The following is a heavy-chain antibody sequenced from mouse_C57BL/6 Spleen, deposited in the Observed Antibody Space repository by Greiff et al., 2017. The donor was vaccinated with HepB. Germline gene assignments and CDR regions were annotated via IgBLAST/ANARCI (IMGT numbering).Heavy chain of an antibody. CDR2: IYPGDGDT. CDR1: GYAFSSSW. V-gene: IGHV1-82*01. Sequence: QVQLKQSGPELVKPGASVKISCKASGYAFSSSWMNWVKQRPGKGLEWIGRIYPGDGDTNYNGKFKGKATLTADKSSSTAYMQLSSLTSEDSAVYFCARTRPSFYYGNWSYYAMDYWGQGTSVTVSS. CDR3: ARTRPSFYYGNWSYYAMDY. D-gene: IGHD2-1*01. J-gene: IGHJ4*01.